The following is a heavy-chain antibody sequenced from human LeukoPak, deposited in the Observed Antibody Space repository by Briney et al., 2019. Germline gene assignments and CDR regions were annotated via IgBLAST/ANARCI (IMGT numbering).Heavy chain of an antibody. CDR2: ISSSSSYI. J-gene: IGHJ4*02. CDR1: GFTFSSYA. D-gene: IGHD2-2*01. CDR3: ARDREDIVVVPAAMVD. V-gene: IGHV3-21*01. Sequence: GGSLRLSCAASGFTFSSYAMSWVRQAPGKGLEWVSSISSSSSYIYYADSVKGRFTISRDNAKNSLYLQMNSLRAEDTAVYYCARDREDIVVVPAAMVDWGQGILVTVSS.